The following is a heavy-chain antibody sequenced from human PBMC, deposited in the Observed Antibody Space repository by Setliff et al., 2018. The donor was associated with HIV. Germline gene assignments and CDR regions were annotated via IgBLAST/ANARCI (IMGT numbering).Heavy chain of an antibody. CDR2: IYYSGST. V-gene: IGHV4-31*01. CDR1: GGSISSGGYY. CDR3: ARGGPKDAFDI. D-gene: IGHD1-26*01. J-gene: IGHJ3*02. Sequence: PSETLSLTCTVSGGSISSGGYYWSWIRQHPGKGLEWIGYIYYSGSTYYNPSLKSLVTISVDTSKNQFSLKLSSVTAADTAVYYCARGGPKDAFDIWGQGTMVTVSS.